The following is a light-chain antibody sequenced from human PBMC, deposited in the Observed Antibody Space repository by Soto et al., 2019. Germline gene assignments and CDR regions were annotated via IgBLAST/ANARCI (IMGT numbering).Light chain of an antibody. CDR2: GAS. V-gene: IGKV3-20*01. J-gene: IGKJ2*01. CDR1: QSVSSSY. Sequence: EIVLTQSPGTLSLSPGERATLSCRASQSVSSSYLAWYQQKPGQAPRLLIYGASSRATGIPDRFSGSGSGTDFTRTISRLEPEDFALYYCQHYGSSPYTFGQGTKLEIK. CDR3: QHYGSSPYT.